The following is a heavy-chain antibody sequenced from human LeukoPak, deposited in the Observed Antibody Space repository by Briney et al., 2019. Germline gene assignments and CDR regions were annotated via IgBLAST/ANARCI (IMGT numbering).Heavy chain of an antibody. CDR3: ARIRLAVVTPTNDY. J-gene: IGHJ4*02. CDR2: ISSSNTDT. Sequence: GGSLRRSRAASGFTLRSSPVSWARQAPGKGAESVSSISSSNTDTYYADSVRGRFTNSRDNVNKSVDLQMNSLRAEDTAVYYCARIRLAVVTPTNDYWGEETLVTVSS. CDR1: GFTLRSSP. V-gene: IGHV3-21*03. D-gene: IGHD2-21*02.